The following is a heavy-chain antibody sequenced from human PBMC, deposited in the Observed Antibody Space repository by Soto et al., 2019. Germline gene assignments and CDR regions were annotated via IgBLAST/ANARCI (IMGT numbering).Heavy chain of an antibody. CDR3: ARRGAAAGSESYYYYGMDV. J-gene: IGHJ6*02. Sequence: PGESLKISCKGSGYSFTSYWISWVRQMPGKGLEWMGRIDPSDSYTNYSPSFQGHVTISADKSISTAYLQWSSLKASDTAMYYCARRGAAAGSESYYYYGMDVWGQGTTVTVSS. CDR1: GYSFTSYW. D-gene: IGHD6-13*01. V-gene: IGHV5-10-1*01. CDR2: IDPSDSYT.